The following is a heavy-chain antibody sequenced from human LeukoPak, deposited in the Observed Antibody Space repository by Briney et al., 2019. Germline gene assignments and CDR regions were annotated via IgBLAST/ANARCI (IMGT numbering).Heavy chain of an antibody. CDR1: GHSFTHHG. V-gene: IGHV1-18*01. CDR3: ARDPTNTSGRYAYFDY. CDR2: ISGYNGDT. Sequence: ASVKVSCKTFGHSFTHHGFSWVRQAPGQGLEWMGWISGYNGDTHYAQNFQGRVTLTSDTSTSTVYMELRSLRSDDTAVYYCARDPTNTSGRYAYFDYWGQGDLVTVYS. J-gene: IGHJ4*02. D-gene: IGHD6-19*01.